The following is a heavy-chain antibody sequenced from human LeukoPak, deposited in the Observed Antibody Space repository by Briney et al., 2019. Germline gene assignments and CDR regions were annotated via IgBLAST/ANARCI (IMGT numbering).Heavy chain of an antibody. D-gene: IGHD1-26*01. CDR2: IKQDGSEK. Sequence: GGSLRLSRAASGFTFSSYWMSWVRQAPGKGLEWVANIKQDGSEKYYVDSVKGRFTISRDNAKNSLYLQMNSLRAEDTAVYYCAREPIVGAFGGYYYYGMDVWGQGTTVTVSS. V-gene: IGHV3-7*01. CDR3: AREPIVGAFGGYYYYGMDV. CDR1: GFTFSSYW. J-gene: IGHJ6*02.